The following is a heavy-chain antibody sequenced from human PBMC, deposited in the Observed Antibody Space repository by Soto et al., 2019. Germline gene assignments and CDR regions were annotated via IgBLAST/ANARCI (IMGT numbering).Heavy chain of an antibody. D-gene: IGHD1-26*01. J-gene: IGHJ6*02. Sequence: HPGGSLRLSCAASGFTFSSYGMHWVRQAPGKGLEWVAVIWYDGSNKYYADSVKGRFTISRDNSKNTLYLQMNSLRAEDTAVYYCARDRVWVGAGYYYYYGMDVWGQGTTVTVSS. CDR2: IWYDGSNK. V-gene: IGHV3-33*01. CDR1: GFTFSSYG. CDR3: ARDRVWVGAGYYYYYGMDV.